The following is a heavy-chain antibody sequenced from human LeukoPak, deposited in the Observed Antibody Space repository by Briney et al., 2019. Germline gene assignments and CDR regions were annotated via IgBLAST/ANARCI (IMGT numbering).Heavy chain of an antibody. CDR3: ARARAKIGGYCSSTSCYSLVIDY. D-gene: IGHD2-2*01. Sequence: ASVKVSCKASGYTFTGYYMHWVRQAPGQGLEWMGWINPNSVGTNYAQKFQGRVTMTRDTSISTAYMELSRLRSDDTAVYYCARARAKIGGYCSSTSCYSLVIDYWGQGTLVTVSS. J-gene: IGHJ4*02. CDR2: INPNSVGT. CDR1: GYTFTGYY. V-gene: IGHV1-2*02.